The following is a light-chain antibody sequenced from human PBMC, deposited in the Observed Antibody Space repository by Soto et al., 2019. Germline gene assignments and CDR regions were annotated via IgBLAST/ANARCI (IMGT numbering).Light chain of an antibody. J-gene: IGLJ1*01. V-gene: IGLV2-23*01. CDR1: GGDIGNYNL. Sequence: SALTQPASVSGSPGQSIAISCTGTGGDIGNYNLVSWYRQTPGEASKLIIYEANKRPSGFSSCLSGSKSGYTAFLTISGLQAEDEADYHCCSYAGSHSYIFRSGTRITVL. CDR2: EAN. CDR3: CSYAGSHSYI.